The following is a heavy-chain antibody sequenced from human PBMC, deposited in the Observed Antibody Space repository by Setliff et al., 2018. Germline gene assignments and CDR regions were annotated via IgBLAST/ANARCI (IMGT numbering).Heavy chain of an antibody. CDR3: ARTCSGSGCYAGLES. Sequence: LSCAASGFTFSTYRMHWVRQAPGKGLEWVAVIWGDGGTKYHADSVKGRFTISRDNSKNTLYLQMNSLRPEDTAVYYCARTCSGSGCYAGLESWGQGTQVTVSS. J-gene: IGHJ4*02. D-gene: IGHD2-15*01. CDR2: IWGDGGTK. CDR1: GFTFSTYR. V-gene: IGHV3-33*08.